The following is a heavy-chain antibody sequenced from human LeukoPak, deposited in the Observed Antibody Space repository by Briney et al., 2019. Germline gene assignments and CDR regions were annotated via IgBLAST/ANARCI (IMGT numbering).Heavy chain of an antibody. J-gene: IGHJ4*02. CDR2: IYYSGST. CDR1: GGSISGSNYY. CDR3: TRENYFDY. Sequence: SETLSLTCTVSGGSISGSNYYWGWIRQPPGKRLEWIGYIYYSGSTNYNPSLKSRVTISVDTSKNQFSLKLTSVTAAGTAVYYCTRENYFDYWGQGTLVTVSS. V-gene: IGHV4-61*01.